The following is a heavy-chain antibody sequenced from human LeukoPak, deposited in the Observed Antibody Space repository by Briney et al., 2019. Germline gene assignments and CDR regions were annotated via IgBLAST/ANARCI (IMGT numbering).Heavy chain of an antibody. CDR1: GFTFSSYA. V-gene: IGHV3-23*01. CDR3: AKTNVKYCSGGSCFDAFDI. J-gene: IGHJ3*02. D-gene: IGHD2-15*01. CDR2: IGHSGHTT. Sequence: GGSLRLSCAASGFTFSSYAMSWVRQAPGKGLEWVSAIGHSGHTTYYADSVKGRFTISRDSSKNTLNLQMNSLRAEDTAVYYCAKTNVKYCSGGSCFDAFDIWGQGTMVTVSS.